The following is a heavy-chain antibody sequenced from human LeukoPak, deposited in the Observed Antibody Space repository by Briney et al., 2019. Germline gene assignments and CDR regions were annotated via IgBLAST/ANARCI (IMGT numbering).Heavy chain of an antibody. D-gene: IGHD4-23*01. Sequence: EASVKVSCKASGYTFTGYYMHWVRQAPGQGLEWMGWINPNSGGTNYAQKFQGRVTMTRDTSISTAYMELSRLRSDDTAVYYCARVGGSYGGSPWDYWGQGTLVTVSS. V-gene: IGHV1-2*02. CDR3: ARVGGSYGGSPWDY. CDR2: INPNSGGT. J-gene: IGHJ4*02. CDR1: GYTFTGYY.